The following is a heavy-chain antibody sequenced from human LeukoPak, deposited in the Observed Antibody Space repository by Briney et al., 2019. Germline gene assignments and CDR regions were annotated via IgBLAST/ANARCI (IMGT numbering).Heavy chain of an antibody. D-gene: IGHD1-1*01. CDR1: GYTFTSYG. Sequence: ASVKVSCKASGYTFTSYGISWVRQAPGQGLEWMGWISAYNGNTNYAQKLQGRVTMTTDTSTSTACMELRSLRSDDTAVYYCARDYNKKTDSCGIFDYWGQGTLVTVSS. V-gene: IGHV1-18*01. CDR3: ARDYNKKTDSCGIFDY. CDR2: ISAYNGNT. J-gene: IGHJ4*02.